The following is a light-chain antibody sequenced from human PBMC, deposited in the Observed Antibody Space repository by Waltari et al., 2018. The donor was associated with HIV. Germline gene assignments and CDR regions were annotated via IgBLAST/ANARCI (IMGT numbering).Light chain of an antibody. CDR3: ATWDDTLNGVI. CDR1: SSNIGSNS. CDR2: STN. J-gene: IGLJ2*01. V-gene: IGLV1-44*01. Sequence: QSVLTQPPSASGTPGQRVTISCSGGSSNIGSNSVHWYQQLPGTAPRLLLYSTNQRPVRVPDRFSGSKSGTSASLAISGLQSEDEADYYCATWDDTLNGVIFGGGTKLTVL.